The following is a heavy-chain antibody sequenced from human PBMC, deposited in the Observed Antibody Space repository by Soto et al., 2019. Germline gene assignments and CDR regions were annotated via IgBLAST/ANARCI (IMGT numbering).Heavy chain of an antibody. J-gene: IGHJ4*02. CDR1: GYTFTGYY. D-gene: IGHD2-2*01. CDR3: ASGRVPAAFFGDLDY. V-gene: IGHV1-2*02. CDR2: INPNSGGT. Sequence: ASVKVSCKASGYTFTGYYMHWVRQAPGQGLEWMGWINPNSGGTNYAQKFQGRVTMTRDTSVSTAYMELSRLRSDDTAVYYCASGRVPAAFFGDLDYWGQGTLVTVSS.